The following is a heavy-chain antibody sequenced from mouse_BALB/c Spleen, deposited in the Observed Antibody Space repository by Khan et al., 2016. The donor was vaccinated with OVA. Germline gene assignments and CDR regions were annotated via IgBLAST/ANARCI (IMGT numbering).Heavy chain of an antibody. Sequence: EVELVESGGDLVKPGGSLKLSCAASGFTFSTYGMSWVRQAPDQRLEWVATVSTGGSYTYYPDSEKGRFTISRDNAKNTLYLQMSGLRSEDTAIFYCTRLAYYYDSEGCAYWGQGTLVTVSA. D-gene: IGHD1-1*01. CDR2: VSTGGSYT. J-gene: IGHJ3*01. V-gene: IGHV5-6*01. CDR1: GFTFSTYG. CDR3: TRLAYYYDSEGCAY.